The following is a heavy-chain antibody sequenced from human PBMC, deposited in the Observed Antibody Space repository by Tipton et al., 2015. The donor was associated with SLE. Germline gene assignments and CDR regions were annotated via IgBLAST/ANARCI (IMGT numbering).Heavy chain of an antibody. V-gene: IGHV4-39*01. CDR1: GGSISSGSYY. CDR3: ARHHPPFDY. J-gene: IGHJ4*02. Sequence: LRLSCTVSGGSISSGSYYWSWIRPPPGKGLEWIGEINHSGSTNYNPSLKSRVTISVDTSKNQFSLKLSSVTAADTAVYYCARHHPPFDYWGQGTLVTVSS. CDR2: INHSGST.